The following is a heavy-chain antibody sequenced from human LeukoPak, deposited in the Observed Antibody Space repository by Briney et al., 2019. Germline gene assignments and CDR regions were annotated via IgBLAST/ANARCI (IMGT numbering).Heavy chain of an antibody. Sequence: SETLSLTCTVSGGSISSNNYYWGWIRQPRGKGLEWIGSIYYSGSTYYNSSLKSRVTISVDTSKNQFSLQLTSVTAADTAVYYCVRGNYEYVWGGIDYWGQGTLVTVSS. V-gene: IGHV4-39*01. CDR1: GGSISSNNYY. D-gene: IGHD3-16*01. J-gene: IGHJ4*02. CDR3: VRGNYEYVWGGIDY. CDR2: IYYSGST.